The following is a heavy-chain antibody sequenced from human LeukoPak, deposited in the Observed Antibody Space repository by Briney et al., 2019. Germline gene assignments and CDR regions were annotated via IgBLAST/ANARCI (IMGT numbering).Heavy chain of an antibody. J-gene: IGHJ6*03. CDR3: ARVAYYDFWSGYPYYYYYMDV. Sequence: SETLSLTCTVSGGSISSSSYYWGWIRQPPGKGLEWIGSIYYSGSTYYNPSLKSRVTISVDTSKNQFSLKLSSVTAADTAVYYCARVAYYDFWSGYPYYYYYMDVWGKGTTVTVSS. D-gene: IGHD3-3*01. CDR1: GGSISSSSYY. V-gene: IGHV4-39*07. CDR2: IYYSGST.